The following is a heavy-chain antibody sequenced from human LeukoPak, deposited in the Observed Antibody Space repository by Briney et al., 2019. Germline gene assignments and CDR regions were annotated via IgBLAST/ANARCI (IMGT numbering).Heavy chain of an antibody. CDR3: ASRRGYCSSTSCYRANWFDP. Sequence: SETLSLTCAVYGGSFSGYYWSWIRQPPGKGLEWIGEINHSGSTNYNPSLKSRVTISVDTPKNQFSLKLSSVTAADTAVYYCASRRGYCSSTSCYRANWFDPWGQGTLVTVSS. J-gene: IGHJ5*02. CDR1: GGSFSGYY. D-gene: IGHD2-2*01. CDR2: INHSGST. V-gene: IGHV4-34*01.